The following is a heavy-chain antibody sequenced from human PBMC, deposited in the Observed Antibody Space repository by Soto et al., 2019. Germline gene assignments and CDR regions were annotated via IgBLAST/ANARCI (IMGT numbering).Heavy chain of an antibody. J-gene: IGHJ4*02. CDR1: GFIFSNYV. CDR3: ARSYCGDDCALDH. CDR2: ISYDGNSK. Sequence: GGSLRLSCAASGFIFSNYVKHWVRQAPGKGLEWVAVISYDGNSKHYADSVKGRFTISRDTSKSTLYVQMNSLRAEDTAVYYCARSYCGDDCALDHWGQGTLVTASS. D-gene: IGHD2-21*02. V-gene: IGHV3-30-3*01.